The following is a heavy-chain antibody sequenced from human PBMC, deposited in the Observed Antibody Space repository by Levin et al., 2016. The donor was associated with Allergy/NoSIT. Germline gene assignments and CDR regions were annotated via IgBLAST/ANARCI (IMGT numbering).Heavy chain of an antibody. Sequence: RQAPGKGLEWIGSIYHSGSTYYNPSLKSRVTISVDTSKNQFSLKLSSVTAADTAVYYCARAGMTTVTRIDYWGQGTLVTVSS. D-gene: IGHD4-17*01. CDR3: ARAGMTTVTRIDY. CDR2: IYHSGST. V-gene: IGHV4-39*07. J-gene: IGHJ4*02.